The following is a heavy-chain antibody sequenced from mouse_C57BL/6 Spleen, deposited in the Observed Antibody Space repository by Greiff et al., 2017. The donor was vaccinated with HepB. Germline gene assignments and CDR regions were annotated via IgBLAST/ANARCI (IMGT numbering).Heavy chain of an antibody. CDR3: ANYCNSYFDY. D-gene: IGHD2-1*01. CDR2: IYPGDGDT. V-gene: IGHV1-82*01. CDR1: GYAFSSSW. Sequence: QVQLQQSGPELVKPGASVKISCKASGYAFSSSWMNWVKQRPGKGLEWIGRIYPGDGDTNYNGKFKGKATLTADKSSSTAYMQLSSLTSEDSAVYFCANYCNSYFDYWGQGTTLTVSS. J-gene: IGHJ2*01.